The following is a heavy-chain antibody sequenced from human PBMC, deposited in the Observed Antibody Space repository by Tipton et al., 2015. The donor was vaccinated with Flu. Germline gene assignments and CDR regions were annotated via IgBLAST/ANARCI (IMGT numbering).Heavy chain of an antibody. CDR2: IHYTGGT. CDR3: ARIAAAGTGYFDY. V-gene: IGHV4-39*07. J-gene: IGHJ4*02. Sequence: TLSLTCTVSGGSISSSRYYWGWLRQSPGKGLEWIGSIHYTGGTHHNPSLKSRVTISVDTSKNQFSLKLRSVTAADTAVYYCARIAAAGTGYFDYWGQGTLVTVSS. D-gene: IGHD6-13*01. CDR1: GGSISSSRYY.